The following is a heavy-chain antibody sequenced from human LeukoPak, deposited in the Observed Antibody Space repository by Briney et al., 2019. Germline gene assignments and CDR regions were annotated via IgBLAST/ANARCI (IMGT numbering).Heavy chain of an antibody. J-gene: IGHJ5*02. V-gene: IGHV4-30-4*01. CDR1: GGSICSGDYY. Sequence: SQTLSLTCTVSGGSICSGDYYWSWIRQPPGKGLEWIAYMYYSGSTYYNPSLKSRVTMSADTSKNQLSLKLSSVTAADTAVYYCARPYYYDSRIDPWGQGILVTVSS. D-gene: IGHD3-22*01. CDR3: ARPYYYDSRIDP. CDR2: MYYSGST.